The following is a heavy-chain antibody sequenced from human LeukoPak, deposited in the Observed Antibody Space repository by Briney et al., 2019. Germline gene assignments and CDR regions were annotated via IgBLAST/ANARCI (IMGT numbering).Heavy chain of an antibody. CDR3: AKDSSVYHYDSRNFDY. D-gene: IGHD3-22*01. Sequence: GGSLRLSCAASGFTVSSNYMSWVRQAPGKGLEWVSVIYSGGSTYYADSVKGRFTISRDNSKNTLYLQMNRLRTEDMALYYCAKDSSVYHYDSRNFDYWGQGTLVTVSS. CDR2: IYSGGST. CDR1: GFTVSSNY. V-gene: IGHV3-53*05. J-gene: IGHJ4*02.